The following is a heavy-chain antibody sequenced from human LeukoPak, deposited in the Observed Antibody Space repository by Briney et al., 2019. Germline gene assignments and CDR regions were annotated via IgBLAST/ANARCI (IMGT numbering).Heavy chain of an antibody. J-gene: IGHJ4*02. D-gene: IGHD6-6*01. CDR2: TYYRSKWYN. V-gene: IGHV6-1*01. CDR3: ARTPSTSIAARAGFDY. Sequence: SQTLSLTCAISGDSVSSNSAAWNWIRQSPSRGLEWLGRTYYRSKWYNDYAVSVKSRITINPDTSKNQFSLQLNSVTPEDTAVYYYARTPSTSIAARAGFDYWGQGTLVNVSS. CDR1: GDSVSSNSAA.